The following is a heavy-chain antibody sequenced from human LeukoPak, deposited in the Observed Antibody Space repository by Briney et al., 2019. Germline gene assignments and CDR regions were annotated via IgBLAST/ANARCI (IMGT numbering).Heavy chain of an antibody. J-gene: IGHJ4*02. V-gene: IGHV3-23*01. CDR2: ISGSGAIT. CDR1: GFTFTNYA. D-gene: IGHD2-2*01. CDR3: AKGVVVAPDVTPFDY. Sequence: GGSLRLSCSASGFTFTNYAMSWVRQAPGKGLEWVSAISGSGAITYYADSVKGRFTIFRDTSKNTLYLQMNSLRAEDTAVYYCAKGVVVAPDVTPFDYWGQGTLVTVSS.